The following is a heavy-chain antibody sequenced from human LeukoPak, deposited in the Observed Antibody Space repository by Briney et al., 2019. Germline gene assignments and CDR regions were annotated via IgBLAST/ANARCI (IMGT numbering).Heavy chain of an antibody. V-gene: IGHV4-59*12. D-gene: IGHD3-10*01. CDR1: GGSISSYY. Sequence: PSETLSLTCTVSGGSISSYYWSWIRQPPGKGLEWIGYIYYSGSTYYNPSLKSRVTISVDTSKNQFSLKLSSVTAADTAVYYCARGPHYHGIPLSYYYYMDVWGKGTTVTVSS. J-gene: IGHJ6*03. CDR2: IYYSGST. CDR3: ARGPHYHGIPLSYYYYMDV.